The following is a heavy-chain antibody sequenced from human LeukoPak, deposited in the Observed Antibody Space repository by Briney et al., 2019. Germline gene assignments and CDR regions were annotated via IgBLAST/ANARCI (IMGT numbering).Heavy chain of an antibody. CDR1: GYTFTGYY. CDR3: ARAHYDFWSGYYTAEDY. CDR2: INPNSGGT. V-gene: IGHV1-2*06. J-gene: IGHJ4*02. Sequence: ASVKVSCKASGYTFTGYYMHWVRQAPGQGLEWMGRINPNSGGTNCAQKFQGRVTMTRDTSISTAYMELSRLRSDDTAVYYCARAHYDFWSGYYTAEDYWGQGTLVTVSS. D-gene: IGHD3-3*01.